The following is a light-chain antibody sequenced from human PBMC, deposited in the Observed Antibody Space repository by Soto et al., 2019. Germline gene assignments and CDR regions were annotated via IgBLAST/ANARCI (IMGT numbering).Light chain of an antibody. CDR2: AAS. Sequence: DIQMTQSPSSLSASGGDRVTVTCRASQSISTYVNWYQHKPGKAPKVVIYAASTLPSGVPSRFSGSGSGTDFTPTINNLQPDDIATYYCQQNYRAPWTFGQGTKVEVK. J-gene: IGKJ1*01. CDR1: QSISTY. V-gene: IGKV1-39*01. CDR3: QQNYRAPWT.